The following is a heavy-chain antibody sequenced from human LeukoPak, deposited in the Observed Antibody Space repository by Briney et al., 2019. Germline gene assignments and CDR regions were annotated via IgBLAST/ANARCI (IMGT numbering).Heavy chain of an antibody. CDR1: DDSISTSSHY. CDR2: ISDSGNT. Sequence: SETLSLTCTVSDDSISTSSHYWGWIRQPPGKGLEWIGSISDSGNTYYNPSLKTRVTISVDTSEIQFSLKLTSVTAADTAVYYCARARGYSYIDYWGQGTQVTVSS. CDR3: ARARGYSYIDY. J-gene: IGHJ4*02. D-gene: IGHD5-18*01. V-gene: IGHV4-39*07.